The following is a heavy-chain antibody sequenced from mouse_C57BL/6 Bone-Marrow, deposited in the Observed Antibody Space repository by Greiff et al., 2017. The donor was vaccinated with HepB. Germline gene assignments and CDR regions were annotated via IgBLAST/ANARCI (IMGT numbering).Heavy chain of an antibody. CDR3: ARRTVITTVVAKGDYAMDY. CDR2: IYPGSGNT. V-gene: IGHV1-76*01. Sequence: VQLQQSGAELVRPGASVKLSCKASGYTFTDYYINWVKQRPGQGLEWIARIYPGSGNTYYNEKFKGKATLTAEKSSSTAYMQLSSLTSEDSAVYFCARRTVITTVVAKGDYAMDYWGQGTSVTVSS. D-gene: IGHD1-1*01. J-gene: IGHJ4*01. CDR1: GYTFTDYY.